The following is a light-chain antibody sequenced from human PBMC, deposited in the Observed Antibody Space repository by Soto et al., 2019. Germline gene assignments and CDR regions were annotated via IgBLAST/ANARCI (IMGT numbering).Light chain of an antibody. CDR1: QDISFF. V-gene: IGKV1-33*01. CDR2: DAS. Sequence: DIQMTQSPSSLSASVGDRVTITWQASQDISFFLNWYQQKPGKAPKILIYDASILQAGVPSRFSGGGSRTVFTITISSLHPEDVATYYCQQFDTLITFGQGTRLEIK. CDR3: QQFDTLIT. J-gene: IGKJ5*01.